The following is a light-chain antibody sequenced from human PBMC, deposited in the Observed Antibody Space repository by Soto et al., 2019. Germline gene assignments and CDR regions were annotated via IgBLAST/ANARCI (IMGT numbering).Light chain of an antibody. CDR2: AAS. Sequence: DIQMTQSPSSLSVSVGDRVTITCRASQSISSNLNWFQQKPGKAPNLLIFAASSLQSGVPSRFSGSGSGTDFTLTISSLQPEDFATYYCQQSYITPPTFGQGTKVEIK. V-gene: IGKV1-39*01. CDR1: QSISSN. CDR3: QQSYITPPT. J-gene: IGKJ1*01.